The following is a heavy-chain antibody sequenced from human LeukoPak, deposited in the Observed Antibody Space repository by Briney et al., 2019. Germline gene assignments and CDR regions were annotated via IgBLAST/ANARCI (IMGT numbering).Heavy chain of an antibody. J-gene: IGHJ6*02. Sequence: GGSLRLSCAASGFTFDDYAMHWVRQAPGKGLEWVSGISWNSGSIGYADSVKGRFTISRDNAKNSLYLQMNSLRAEDTALYYCAKDGGTGNYYYYYGMDVWGQGTTVTVSS. V-gene: IGHV3-9*01. CDR3: AKDGGTGNYYYYYGMDV. CDR1: GFTFDDYA. CDR2: ISWNSGSI. D-gene: IGHD3-10*01.